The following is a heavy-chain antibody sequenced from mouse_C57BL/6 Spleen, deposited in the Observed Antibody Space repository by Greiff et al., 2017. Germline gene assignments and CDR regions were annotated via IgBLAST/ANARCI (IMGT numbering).Heavy chain of an antibody. D-gene: IGHD1-1*01. CDR1: GYTFTSYG. CDR3: ARQFITTVVEGFYFDY. J-gene: IGHJ2*01. V-gene: IGHV1-81*01. CDR2: IYPRSGNT. Sequence: QVQLQQSGAELARPGASVKLSCKASGYTFTSYGISWVKQRTGQGLEWIGEIYPRSGNTYYNEKFKGKDTLTADKSSSTAYMELRSLTSEDSAVYFCARQFITTVVEGFYFDYWGQGTTLTVSS.